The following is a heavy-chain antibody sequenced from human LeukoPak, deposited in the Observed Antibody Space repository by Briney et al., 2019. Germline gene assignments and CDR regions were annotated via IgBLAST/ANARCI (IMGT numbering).Heavy chain of an antibody. V-gene: IGHV4-34*01. CDR2: INHSGST. CDR3: ASQKRHYYDSSGPPTF. CDR1: GGSFSGYY. D-gene: IGHD3-22*01. J-gene: IGHJ4*02. Sequence: PSETLSLTCAVYGGSFSGYYWSWIRQPPGKGLEWIGEINHSGSTNYNPSLKSRVTISVDTSKNQFSLKLSSVTAADTAVYYCASQKRHYYDSSGPPTFWGQGTLVTVSS.